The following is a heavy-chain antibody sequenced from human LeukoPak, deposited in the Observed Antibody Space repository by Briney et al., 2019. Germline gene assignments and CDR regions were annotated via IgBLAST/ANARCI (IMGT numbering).Heavy chain of an antibody. CDR3: ARDVEKRSGSSYGMDV. D-gene: IGHD3-10*01. CDR2: IWYDGSNK. CDR1: GFIFSSYG. Sequence: GGSLRLSCAASGFIFSSYGMHWVRQAPGKGLEWVAVIWYDGSNKYYADSVKGRFTISRDNSKNTLYLQMNSLRAEDTAVYYCARDVEKRSGSSYGMDVWGQGTTVTVSS. J-gene: IGHJ6*02. V-gene: IGHV3-33*01.